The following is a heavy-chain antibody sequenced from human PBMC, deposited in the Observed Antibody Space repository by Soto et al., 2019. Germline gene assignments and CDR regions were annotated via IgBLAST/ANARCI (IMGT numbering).Heavy chain of an antibody. CDR3: AKGRGYCSGGSCYSDY. CDR1: GFTFASYA. Sequence: EVQLLESGGGLVQPGGSLRLSCAASGFTFASYAMSWVRQAPGKGLEWVSTISGSGDNTFYADSVRGRFTISRDNSKITLNLQMNSLRAEDTAVYYCAKGRGYCSGGSCYSDYWGQGPLVTVSS. D-gene: IGHD2-15*01. V-gene: IGHV3-23*01. CDR2: ISGSGDNT. J-gene: IGHJ4*02.